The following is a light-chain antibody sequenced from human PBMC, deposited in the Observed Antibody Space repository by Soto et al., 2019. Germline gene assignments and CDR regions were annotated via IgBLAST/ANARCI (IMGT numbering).Light chain of an antibody. CDR2: GAS. Sequence: DIQMTQSPSSLSASVGDRVTITCRASQGIRYALGWYQQKPGTAPKRLIYGASILQNGVPSRFGGSGSGTEFTLTISSLQPEDFATYYCQQLNSYLSITFGQGTRWRL. CDR1: QGIRYA. CDR3: QQLNSYLSIT. V-gene: IGKV1-17*01. J-gene: IGKJ5*01.